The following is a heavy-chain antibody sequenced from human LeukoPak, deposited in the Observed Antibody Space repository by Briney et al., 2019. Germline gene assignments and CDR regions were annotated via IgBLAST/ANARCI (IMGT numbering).Heavy chain of an antibody. V-gene: IGHV1-2*02. D-gene: IGHD3-3*01. CDR2: INPNSGGT. J-gene: IGHJ5*02. CDR1: GYTFTGYY. CDR3: AREGTSITIFGVVTNWFDP. Sequence: ASVKVSCKASGYTFTGYYMHWVRQAPGQGLEWMGSINPNSGGTNYAQKFQGRVTMTRDTSISTAYMELSRLRSDDTAVYYCAREGTSITIFGVVTNWFDPWGQGTLVTVSS.